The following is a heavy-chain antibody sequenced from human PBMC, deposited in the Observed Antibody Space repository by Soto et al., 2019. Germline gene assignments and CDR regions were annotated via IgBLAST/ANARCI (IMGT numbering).Heavy chain of an antibody. CDR2: INHSGST. CDR1: GGSFSCYY. Sequence: SETLSLTCAVYGGSFSCYYWSWIRQPPGKGLEWIGEINHSGSTNYNPSLKSRVTISVDTSKNQFSLKLSSVTAADTAVYYCARGLGSSSWYNWFDPWGQGTLVTVSS. V-gene: IGHV4-34*01. D-gene: IGHD6-13*01. J-gene: IGHJ5*02. CDR3: ARGLGSSSWYNWFDP.